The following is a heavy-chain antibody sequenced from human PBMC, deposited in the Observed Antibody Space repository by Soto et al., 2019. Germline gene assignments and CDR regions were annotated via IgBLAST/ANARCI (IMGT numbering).Heavy chain of an antibody. CDR2: ISAGSGNA. D-gene: IGHD6-13*01. J-gene: IGHJ4*02. CDR1: GFSLSTHA. CDR3: ARQKLKSSTWYGSLDS. V-gene: IGHV3-23*01. Sequence: GGSLRLSCVASGFSLSTHAMTWVRQAPGKGLEWVSVISAGSGNAYYAESVKGRFTVSRDNSKNTLWLQLDSLRVEDTGLYYCARQKLKSSTWYGSLDSWGQGTLVTVSS.